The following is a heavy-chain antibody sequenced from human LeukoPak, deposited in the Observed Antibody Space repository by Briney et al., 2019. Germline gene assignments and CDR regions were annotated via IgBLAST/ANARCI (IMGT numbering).Heavy chain of an antibody. CDR2: INPNSGGT. V-gene: IGHV1-2*02. CDR3: ARANDRSYHSY. J-gene: IGHJ4*02. CDR1: GYSFTGYY. Sequence: ASVKVSCKASGYSFTGYYMHWVRQAPGQGLEWMGWINPNSGGTISAQKFQGRVTMTRDTSITTAYMELSRLTSDDTAVYFCARANDRSYHSYWGQGTLVTVSS. D-gene: IGHD1-26*01.